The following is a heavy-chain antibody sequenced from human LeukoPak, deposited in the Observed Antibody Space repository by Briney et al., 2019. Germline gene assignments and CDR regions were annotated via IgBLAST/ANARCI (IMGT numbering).Heavy chain of an antibody. Sequence: SETLSLTCAVYGGSFSGYYWSWIRQPPGKGLEWIGEINHSGSTNYNPSLKRRVTISVDTSKNQFSLKLSSVTAADTAVYYCAGGSYAFDIWGQGTMVTVSS. CDR2: INHSGST. CDR1: GGSFSGYY. V-gene: IGHV4-34*01. CDR3: AGGSYAFDI. J-gene: IGHJ3*02.